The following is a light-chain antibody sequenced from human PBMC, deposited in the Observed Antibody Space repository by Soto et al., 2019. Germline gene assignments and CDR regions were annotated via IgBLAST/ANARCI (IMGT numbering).Light chain of an antibody. J-gene: IGLJ1*01. CDR1: NSNLGAGYD. CDR3: TSYTSNTALV. V-gene: IGLV1-40*01. CDR2: EVT. Sequence: QSVLTQPPSVSGAPGQRVTISCTGNNSNLGAGYDVHWYQQLPGKAPKLLIYEVTNRPSGVSDRFSGSKSGSTASLTISGLQAEDEADYHCTSYTSNTALVFGTGTKVTVL.